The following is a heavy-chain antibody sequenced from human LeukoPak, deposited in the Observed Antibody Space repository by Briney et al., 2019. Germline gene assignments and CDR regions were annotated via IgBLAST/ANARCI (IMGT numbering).Heavy chain of an antibody. V-gene: IGHV1-18*03. CDR2: ISAYNGNT. J-gene: IGHJ5*02. Sequence: GASVKVSCKASGYTFTTYGINWVRRAPGQGLEWIGWISAYNGNTNYAQNLQGRVTLTTDTSASTAYMELRSLRSDDMAVYYCARDLIAARPGWFDPWGQGTLVIVSS. CDR3: ARDLIAARPGWFDP. D-gene: IGHD6-6*01. CDR1: GYTFTTYG.